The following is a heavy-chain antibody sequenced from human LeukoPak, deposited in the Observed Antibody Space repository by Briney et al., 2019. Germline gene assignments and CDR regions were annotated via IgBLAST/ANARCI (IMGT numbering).Heavy chain of an antibody. Sequence: SETLSLTCTVSGGSISSSSYYWGWIRQPPGKGLEWIGSIYYSGSTYYNPSLKSRVTISVDTSKNQFSLKLSSVTAADTAVYYCADGQVVPAAHDAFDIWGQGTMVTVSS. D-gene: IGHD2-2*01. V-gene: IGHV4-39*01. CDR1: GGSISSSSYY. J-gene: IGHJ3*02. CDR2: IYYSGST. CDR3: ADGQVVPAAHDAFDI.